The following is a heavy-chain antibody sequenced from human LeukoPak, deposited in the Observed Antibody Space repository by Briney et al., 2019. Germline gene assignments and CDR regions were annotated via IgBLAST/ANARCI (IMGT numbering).Heavy chain of an antibody. J-gene: IGHJ5*02. CDR1: GYSISSDNW. CDR2: IHYSGIT. V-gene: IGHV4-28*01. D-gene: IGHD4/OR15-4a*01. CDR3: ARKPNAVYWFDP. Sequence: SETLSFTCAVSGYSISSDNWWGWIRQPPGEGLEWIGYIHYSGITYYSPSLKSRVTLSVDTSKNQFSLRLSSVTAVDTAVYYCARKPNAVYWFDPWGQGTLVTVSS.